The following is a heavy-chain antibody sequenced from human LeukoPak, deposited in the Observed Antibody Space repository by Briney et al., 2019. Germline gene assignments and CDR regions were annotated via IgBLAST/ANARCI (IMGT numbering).Heavy chain of an antibody. CDR3: ARHYGNDILTESGFDP. V-gene: IGHV1-2*02. D-gene: IGHD3-9*01. CDR2: INPNSGGT. Sequence: ASVKVSCKASGYTFTGYYMHWVRQAPGQGLEWMGWINPNSGGTNYPQKFQNRVTMTRDTSISTAYMELGRLRSDDTAVYYCARHYGNDILTESGFDPWGQGTLVTVSS. J-gene: IGHJ5*02. CDR1: GYTFTGYY.